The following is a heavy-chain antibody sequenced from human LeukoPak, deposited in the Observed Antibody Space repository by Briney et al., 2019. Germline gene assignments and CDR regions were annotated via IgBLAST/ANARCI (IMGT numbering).Heavy chain of an antibody. V-gene: IGHV3-30*18. D-gene: IGHD6-13*01. J-gene: IGHJ4*02. CDR3: AKDHSSSWYLDY. Sequence: PGGSLRLSCAASGFTFSSYGMHWVRQAPGKGLEWVAVISYDGSNKYYADSVKGRFTISRDNSKNTLYLQMNSLRAEDTAVYYCAKDHSSSWYLDYWGQGTLVTVSS. CDR1: GFTFSSYG. CDR2: ISYDGSNK.